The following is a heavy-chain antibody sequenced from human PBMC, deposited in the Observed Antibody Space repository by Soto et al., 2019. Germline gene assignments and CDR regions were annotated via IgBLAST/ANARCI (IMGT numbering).Heavy chain of an antibody. Sequence: GGSLRLSCAASGFTFSSYGMHWVRQAPGKGLEWVAVISYDGSNKYYADSVKGRFTISRDNSKNTLYLQMNSLRAEDTAVYYCAKDGTVVVAALDYWGQGTLVTVSS. CDR1: GFTFSSYG. V-gene: IGHV3-30*18. D-gene: IGHD2-15*01. J-gene: IGHJ4*02. CDR2: ISYDGSNK. CDR3: AKDGTVVVAALDY.